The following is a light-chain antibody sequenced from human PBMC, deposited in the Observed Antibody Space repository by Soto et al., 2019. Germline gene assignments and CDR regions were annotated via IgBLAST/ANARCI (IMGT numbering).Light chain of an antibody. J-gene: IGKJ2*01. CDR1: QTVRDN. Sequence: EIVMMHSPATLSVSPGDRATLSCRASQTVRDNLAWYQQKPGQAPRLLIYGASTRATGIPARFSGSGSGTEFTVTIDSLQSEDFALYFCQQSNNWPYTFGQGTKLEIK. V-gene: IGKV3-15*01. CDR2: GAS. CDR3: QQSNNWPYT.